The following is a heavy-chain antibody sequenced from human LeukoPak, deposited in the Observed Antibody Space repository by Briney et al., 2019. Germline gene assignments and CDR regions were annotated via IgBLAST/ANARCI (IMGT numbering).Heavy chain of an antibody. D-gene: IGHD5-12*01. J-gene: IGHJ5*02. CDR1: GYTFTSYD. CDR3: ATTLRNKPP. Sequence: GASVTVSCKASGYTFTSYDINWVRQATGQGLEWIGYMNPNTGNTGYARKFQGRVTLTRDTSISTAYMELSSLTSEDTAMYYCATTLRNKPPWGQGTLVTVSS. V-gene: IGHV1-8*01. CDR2: MNPNTGNT.